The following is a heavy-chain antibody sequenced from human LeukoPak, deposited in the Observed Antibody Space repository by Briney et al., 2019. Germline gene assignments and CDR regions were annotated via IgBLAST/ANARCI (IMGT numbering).Heavy chain of an antibody. CDR3: TTEDYGDYAGMRAFDI. Sequence: GGSLRLSCAASGFTFSSYAMHWVRQAPGKGLEWVAVISYDGSNKYYADSVKGRFTISRDNSKNTLYLQMNSLKTEDTAVYYCTTEDYGDYAGMRAFDIWGQGTMVTVSS. J-gene: IGHJ3*02. CDR2: ISYDGSNK. V-gene: IGHV3-30-3*01. CDR1: GFTFSSYA. D-gene: IGHD4-17*01.